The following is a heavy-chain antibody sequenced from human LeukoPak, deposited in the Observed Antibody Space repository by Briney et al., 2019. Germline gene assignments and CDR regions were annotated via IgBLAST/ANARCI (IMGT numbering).Heavy chain of an antibody. CDR3: ARSVFQGAFDI. CDR1: GFTFSSYN. D-gene: IGHD5/OR15-5a*01. J-gene: IGHJ3*02. V-gene: IGHV3-48*01. CDR2: ISSSSSTI. Sequence: GSLRLSWAASGFTFSSYNMNWVRQAPGKGLEWVSYISSSSSTIQYADSVKGRFTISRDNAKDSLYLQMNSLRAEDTAVYFCARSVFQGAFDIWGQGTLVTVSS.